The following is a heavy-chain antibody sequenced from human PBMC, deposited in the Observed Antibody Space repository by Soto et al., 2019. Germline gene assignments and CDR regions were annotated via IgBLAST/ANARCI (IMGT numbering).Heavy chain of an antibody. D-gene: IGHD2-8*02. J-gene: IGHJ4*02. CDR3: ARADSVLVANGFDL. CDR1: GASIKSDTW. V-gene: IGHV4-4*02. Sequence: PSETLSLTCAVSGASIKSDTWWTCVRQSPVKGLEWIGEIYNSGRAFDNQSVKGRVTISIDKSNKKCSLNLTSVTAADTAVYYCARADSVLVANGFDLWGQGTLVTFSS. CDR2: IYNSGRA.